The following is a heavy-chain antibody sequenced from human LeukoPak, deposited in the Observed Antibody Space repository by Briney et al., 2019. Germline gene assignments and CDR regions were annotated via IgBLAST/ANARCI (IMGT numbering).Heavy chain of an antibody. CDR2: ISSSSSTI. D-gene: IGHD3-10*01. Sequence: GGSLRLSCAASGFTFSSYSMNWVRQAPGKGLEWVSYISSSSSTIYYADSVKGRFTISRDNAKNSLYLQMNSLRAEDTAVYCCARKDYYGSGTVDYWGQGTLVTVSS. V-gene: IGHV3-48*01. J-gene: IGHJ4*02. CDR3: ARKDYYGSGTVDY. CDR1: GFTFSSYS.